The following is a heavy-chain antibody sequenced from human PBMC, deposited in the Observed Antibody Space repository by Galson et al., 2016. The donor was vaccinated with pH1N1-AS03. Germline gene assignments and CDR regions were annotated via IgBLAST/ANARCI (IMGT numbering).Heavy chain of an antibody. J-gene: IGHJ4*02. Sequence: SLRLSCAASGFAFSTCWMTWVRQGPGKGLEWVANINQDGSGRYYVDSVKGRFTISRDNADNSLFLQMNSLRAEDTAVYYCAKGGSDSSWYWIYWGQGALVTVSS. CDR1: GFAFSTCW. D-gene: IGHD6-13*01. V-gene: IGHV3-7*01. CDR3: AKGGSDSSWYWIY. CDR2: INQDGSGR.